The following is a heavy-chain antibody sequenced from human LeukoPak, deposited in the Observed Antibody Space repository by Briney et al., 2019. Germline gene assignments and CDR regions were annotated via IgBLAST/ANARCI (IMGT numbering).Heavy chain of an antibody. J-gene: IGHJ4*02. CDR1: GFTFNSYS. D-gene: IGHD3-10*01. V-gene: IGHV3-23*01. CDR2: ISGSGGST. CDR3: AKVKRHYYGSGSYPYY. Sequence: PGGSLRLSCVVSGFTFNSYSMSWVRQAPGKGLEWVSAISGSGGSTYCADSVKGRFTISRDNSKNTLYLQMNSLRAEDTAVYYCAKVKRHYYGSGSYPYYWGQGTLVTVSS.